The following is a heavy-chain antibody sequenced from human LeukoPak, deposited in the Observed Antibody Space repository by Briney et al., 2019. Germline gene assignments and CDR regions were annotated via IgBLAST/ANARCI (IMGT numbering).Heavy chain of an antibody. D-gene: IGHD3-22*01. CDR3: ARDIYYYDSGGYYYFDY. Sequence: GRSLRLSCAASGFTFSSYGMHWVRQAPGKGLEWVAVIWYDGSNKYYADSVKGRFTISRDNSKNTLYLQMNSLRAEDTAVYYCARDIYYYDSGGYYYFDYWGQGTLVTVSS. J-gene: IGHJ4*02. CDR2: IWYDGSNK. V-gene: IGHV3-33*01. CDR1: GFTFSSYG.